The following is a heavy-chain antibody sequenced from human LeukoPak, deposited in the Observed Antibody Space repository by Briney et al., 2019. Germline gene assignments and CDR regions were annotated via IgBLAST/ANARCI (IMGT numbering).Heavy chain of an antibody. CDR3: AKDPRSSGYSSGWYYYYYMDV. D-gene: IGHD6-19*01. CDR1: GFTFSSYA. J-gene: IGHJ6*03. CDR2: ISGSGGST. Sequence: PGGSLRLSCAASGFTFSSYAMSWVRQAPGKGLEWVSAISGSGGSTYYADSVKGRFTISRDNSKNTLYLQMNSLRAEDTAVYYCAKDPRSSGYSSGWYYYYYMDVWGKGTTVTVSS. V-gene: IGHV3-23*01.